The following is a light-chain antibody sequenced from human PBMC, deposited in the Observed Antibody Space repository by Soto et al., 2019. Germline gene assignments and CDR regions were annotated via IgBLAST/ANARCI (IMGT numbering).Light chain of an antibody. CDR3: QQSYSTLYT. CDR1: QSISSY. J-gene: IGKJ2*01. CDR2: AAS. Sequence: DIQMTQSPSSLSASVGDRVTITCRASQSISSYLNWYQQKPGKAPKLLIYAASSLQSGVPSRFSCSGSWTDFTLTISSMQPEDFATYYFQQSYSTLYTFGQGTKLEI. V-gene: IGKV1-39*01.